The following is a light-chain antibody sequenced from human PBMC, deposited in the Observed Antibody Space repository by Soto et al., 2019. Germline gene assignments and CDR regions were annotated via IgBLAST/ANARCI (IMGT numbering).Light chain of an antibody. CDR1: SSDVGNYDY. CDR3: TSYATMKVVP. Sequence: QSALTQPASVSGSPGQSITISCTGTSSDVGNYDYVSWYQHHPGKAPKLIIYEVMNRPSGVSDRFSGSKSGNTASLTIFRLQAEDEADYYCTSYATMKVVPFGGGTKVAVL. J-gene: IGLJ2*01. V-gene: IGLV2-14*01. CDR2: EVM.